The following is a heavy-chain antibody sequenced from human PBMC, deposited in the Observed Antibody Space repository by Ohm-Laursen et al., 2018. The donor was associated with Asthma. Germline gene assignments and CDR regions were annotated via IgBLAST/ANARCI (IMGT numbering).Heavy chain of an antibody. CDR3: VRGPMGDSPYAFDV. J-gene: IGHJ6*02. CDR2: IKQDASEK. D-gene: IGHD3-16*01. CDR1: GFSFSSFA. V-gene: IGHV3-7*01. Sequence: SLRLSCSASGFSFSSFAVAWVRQAPGKGLEWVANIKQDASEKYYLDSVRGRFTTSRDNAENSVFLQMHSLRAEDTAVYYCVRGPMGDSPYAFDVWGQGTTVTISS.